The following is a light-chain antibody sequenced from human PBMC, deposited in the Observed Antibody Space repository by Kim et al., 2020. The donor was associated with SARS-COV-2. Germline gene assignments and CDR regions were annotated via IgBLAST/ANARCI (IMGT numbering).Light chain of an antibody. CDR2: SNK. V-gene: IGLV1-44*01. J-gene: IGLJ3*02. Sequence: GQRVTITGSGSSAKIGSNNVNWYQHLPGTAPKLLIYSNKQRPSGVPDRFSGSKSDNSASLAISGLQSEDETDYYCAAWDDRLDGWVFGGGTQLTVL. CDR3: AAWDDRLDGWV. CDR1: SAKIGSNN.